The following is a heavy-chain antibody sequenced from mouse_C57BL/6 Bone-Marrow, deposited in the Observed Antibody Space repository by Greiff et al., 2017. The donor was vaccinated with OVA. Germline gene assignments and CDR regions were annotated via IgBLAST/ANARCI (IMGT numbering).Heavy chain of an antibody. CDR1: GYTFTSYW. CDR2: IYPGNSDT. Sequence: EVKLVESGTVLARPGASVKMSCKTSGYTFTSYWMHWVKQRPGQGLEWIGAIYPGNSDTSYNQKFKGKAKLTAVTSASTAYMELSSLTNEDSAVYYCTRVYYYGSSYHFDYWGQGTTLTVSS. CDR3: TRVYYYGSSYHFDY. V-gene: IGHV1-5*01. J-gene: IGHJ2*01. D-gene: IGHD1-1*01.